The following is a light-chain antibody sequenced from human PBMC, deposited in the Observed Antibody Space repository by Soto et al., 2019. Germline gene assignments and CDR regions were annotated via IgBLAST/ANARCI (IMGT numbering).Light chain of an antibody. Sequence: EIVMTQSPATLSVSPGERATLSCRASQSVSSNLAWYQQKPGQAPRLIIYGASSRAPGVPDRFSGSGSGTTFTLTIRRLEPEDFAVYYCQRYGRSPPITFGQGTQREIK. V-gene: IGKV3-20*01. CDR2: GAS. CDR3: QRYGRSPPIT. CDR1: QSVSSN. J-gene: IGKJ5*01.